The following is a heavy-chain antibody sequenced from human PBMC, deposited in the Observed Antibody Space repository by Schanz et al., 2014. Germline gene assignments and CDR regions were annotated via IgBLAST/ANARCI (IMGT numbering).Heavy chain of an antibody. D-gene: IGHD1-7*01. CDR3: AMGGYQLHH. CDR2: INSDGTTT. J-gene: IGHJ4*02. V-gene: IGHV3-9*01. Sequence: EEQLVESGGGLVQPGRSLRLSCAASGFMFEDYDMHWVRQAPGKGLEWVSHINSDGTTTTYADSVKGRFTISRDNAENTLYLQMNSLRVEDTAVYYCAMGGYQLHHWGQGTLVTVSS. CDR1: GFMFEDYD.